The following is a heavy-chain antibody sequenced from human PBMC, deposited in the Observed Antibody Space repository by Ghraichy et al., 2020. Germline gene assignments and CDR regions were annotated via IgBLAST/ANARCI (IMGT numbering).Heavy chain of an antibody. CDR3: TRKYAFDV. J-gene: IGHJ3*01. Sequence: GGSLRLSCATSGFIFSSYAMSWVRQAPGKGLEWVSTINGGGSIKYYTDSVKGRFTVSRDNAKNMLYLDMTSLRAEDTAIYYCTRKYAFDVWGLGTAVNVSS. V-gene: IGHV3-23*01. CDR1: GFIFSSYA. CDR2: INGGGSIK.